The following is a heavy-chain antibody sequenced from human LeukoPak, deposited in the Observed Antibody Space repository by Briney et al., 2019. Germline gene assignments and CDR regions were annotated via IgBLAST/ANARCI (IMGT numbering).Heavy chain of an antibody. D-gene: IGHD4-17*01. J-gene: IGHJ4*02. Sequence: GGSLRLSCAASGLTFSNAWMSWVRQAPGKGLEWVGRIKSKTDGGTTDYAAPVKGRFTISRDDSKNTLYLQMNSMTTEDTAFYFCATRPPPYGDFYFDFWGQGALVAVSS. CDR2: IKSKTDGGTT. CDR1: GLTFSNAW. CDR3: ATRPPPYGDFYFDF. V-gene: IGHV3-15*01.